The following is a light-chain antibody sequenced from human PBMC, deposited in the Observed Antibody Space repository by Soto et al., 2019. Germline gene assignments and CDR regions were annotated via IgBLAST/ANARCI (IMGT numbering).Light chain of an antibody. CDR2: GAS. V-gene: IGKV3-20*01. CDR3: QQYSGSPPLT. CDR1: QSISSTY. J-gene: IGKJ4*01. Sequence: ENVLTQSPGTLSLSPGDRATLSCRASQSISSTYLAWYQQKPGQPPRLLMYGASNRATGIPDRFSGSGSGTDFTLTISRLEPEDFAVYYCQQYSGSPPLTFGGGTKVEIK.